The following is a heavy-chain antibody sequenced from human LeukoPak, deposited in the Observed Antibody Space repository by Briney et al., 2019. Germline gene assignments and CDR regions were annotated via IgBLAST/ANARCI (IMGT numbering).Heavy chain of an antibody. J-gene: IGHJ3*02. CDR1: GFTFDDYG. CDR3: ARLRNHYDNSAYYIWAGAFDI. D-gene: IGHD3-22*01. CDR2: INWNGGST. V-gene: IGHV3-20*04. Sequence: GGSLRLSCAASGFTFDDYGMSWVRQAPGKGLEWVSGINWNGGSTGYADSVKGRFTISRDNAKNSLYLQMNSLRAEDTALYYCARLRNHYDNSAYYIWAGAFDIWGQGTVVSVSS.